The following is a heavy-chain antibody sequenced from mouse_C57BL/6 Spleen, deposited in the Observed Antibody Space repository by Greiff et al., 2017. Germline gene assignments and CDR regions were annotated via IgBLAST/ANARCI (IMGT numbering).Heavy chain of an antibody. CDR3: ARSYGSSYDYYAMDY. D-gene: IGHD1-1*01. Sequence: VKLVESGPGLVAPSQSLSITCTVSGFSLTSYGVHWVRQPPGKGLEWLVVIWSDGSTTYNSALKSRLSISKDNSKSQVFLKMNSLQTDDTAMYYCARSYGSSYDYYAMDYWGQGTSVTVSS. CDR2: IWSDGST. J-gene: IGHJ4*01. V-gene: IGHV2-6*03. CDR1: GFSLTSYG.